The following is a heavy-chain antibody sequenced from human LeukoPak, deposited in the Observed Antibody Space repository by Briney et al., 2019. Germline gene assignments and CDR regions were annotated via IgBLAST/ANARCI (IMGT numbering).Heavy chain of an antibody. D-gene: IGHD3/OR15-3a*01. CDR1: GFTFGDYA. CDR3: TRAVELGLATHSYYGMDV. CDR2: IRSKAYGGTT. Sequence: PSGGSLRLSCTASGFTFGDYAMSWVRQAPGKGLEWVVFIRSKAYGGTTEYAASVKGRFTISRDDSKSIAYLQMNSLKTEDTAVYYCTRAVELGLATHSYYGMDVWGQGTTVTVSS. J-gene: IGHJ6*02. V-gene: IGHV3-49*04.